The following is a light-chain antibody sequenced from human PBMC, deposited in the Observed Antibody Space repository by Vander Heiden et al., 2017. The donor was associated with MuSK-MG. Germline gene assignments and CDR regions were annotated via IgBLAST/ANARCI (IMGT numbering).Light chain of an antibody. CDR2: EVI. V-gene: IGLV2-23*02. CDR3: CSFTTSGTLV. J-gene: IGLJ3*02. Sequence: QSALTQPASVSGSPGQSITISCSGTSSDIGAHDQVSWYQVYPGKVPKFLIYEVIKRPSGVSTRFSGSKSGNWASLTTWGLQAEDEADYYCCSFTTSGTLVFGGGTKLTVL. CDR1: SSDIGAHDQ.